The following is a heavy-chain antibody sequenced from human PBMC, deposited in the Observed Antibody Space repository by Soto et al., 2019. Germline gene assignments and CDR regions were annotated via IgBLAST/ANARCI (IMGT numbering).Heavy chain of an antibody. J-gene: IGHJ4*02. Sequence: QVQLQQWGAGLLKPSETPSLTCAVYGGSFSGYYWSWIRQPPGKGLEWIGEINHSGSTNYNPSLKSRVTISVDTSKNQFSLKLSSVTAADTAVYYCARGHPFRGIDYWGQGTLVTVSS. V-gene: IGHV4-34*01. CDR1: GGSFSGYY. CDR3: ARGHPFRGIDY. CDR2: INHSGST.